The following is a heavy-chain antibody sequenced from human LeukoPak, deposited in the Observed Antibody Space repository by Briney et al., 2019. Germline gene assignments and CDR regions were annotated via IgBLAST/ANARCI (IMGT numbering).Heavy chain of an antibody. V-gene: IGHV3-74*03. Sequence: GGSLRLSCAASGFTFSVYWMHWVRQAPGKGLVWVSLIKSDGSSAMYADSVKGRFSISRDNAKNTLYLQMNSLRAEDTAVYFCARELASAAFDYWGQETPVTVSS. CDR3: ARELASAAFDY. CDR2: IKSDGSSA. CDR1: GFTFSVYW. J-gene: IGHJ4*02. D-gene: IGHD5-12*01.